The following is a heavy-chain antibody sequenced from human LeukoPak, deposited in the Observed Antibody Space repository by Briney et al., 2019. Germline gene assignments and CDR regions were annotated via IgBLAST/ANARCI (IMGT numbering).Heavy chain of an antibody. CDR1: GFTFSTFA. Sequence: GGSLRLPCAASGFTFSTFAMIGVRQPPGKGLEWVSSIFPSGGEIHYADSVRGRFTISRDNSKSTLSLQMNSLRAEDTAIYYCATYRQVLLPFESWGQGTLVTVSS. V-gene: IGHV3-23*01. CDR3: ATYRQVLLPFES. J-gene: IGHJ4*02. D-gene: IGHD2-8*02. CDR2: IFPSGGEI.